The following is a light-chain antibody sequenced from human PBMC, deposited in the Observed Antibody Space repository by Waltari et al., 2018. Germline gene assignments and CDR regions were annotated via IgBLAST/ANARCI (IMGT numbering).Light chain of an antibody. CDR1: QSVSSN. CDR3: QQYNTWPH. CDR2: VAS. V-gene: IGKV3-15*01. Sequence: ERAMTQSPAPLSVSPGERATFSCRASQSVSSNLAWYQPKPCQAPRLLIYVASTRATGIPARFSGSGSGTEFTLTISSLQSEDFAVYYCQQYNTWPHFGPGSKLEI. J-gene: IGKJ2*01.